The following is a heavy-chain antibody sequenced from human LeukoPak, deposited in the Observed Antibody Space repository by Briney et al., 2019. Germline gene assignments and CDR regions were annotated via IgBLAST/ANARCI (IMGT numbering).Heavy chain of an antibody. Sequence: ASVKVSCKASGGTFSSYAISWVRQAPGQGLEWMGWISAYNGNTNYAQRLQGRVTMTTDTSTSTAYMELRSLRSDDTAVYYCARDSILWFGELAPHAFDIWGQGTMVTVSS. J-gene: IGHJ3*02. CDR2: ISAYNGNT. V-gene: IGHV1-18*01. CDR1: GGTFSSYA. D-gene: IGHD3-10*01. CDR3: ARDSILWFGELAPHAFDI.